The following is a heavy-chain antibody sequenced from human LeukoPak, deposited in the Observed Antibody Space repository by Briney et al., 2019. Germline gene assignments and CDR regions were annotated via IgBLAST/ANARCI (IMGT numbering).Heavy chain of an antibody. CDR2: IIPIFGTA. CDR1: GCTFSSYA. CDR3: ARESGYYDFWSGYPAVHYMDV. Sequence: ASVKVSFKASGCTFSSYAISWVRQAPGQGLDWVGGIIPIFGTADYEKKFKGRVTITADESTSTPYMKLSSLRSEDTAVYYCARESGYYDFWSGYPAVHYMDVWGKGTTVTVSS. V-gene: IGHV1-69*13. J-gene: IGHJ6*03. D-gene: IGHD3-3*01.